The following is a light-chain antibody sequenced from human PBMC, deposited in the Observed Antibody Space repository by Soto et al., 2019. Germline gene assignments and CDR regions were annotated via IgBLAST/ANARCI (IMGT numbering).Light chain of an antibody. Sequence: QSALTQPASVSGSPGQSITISCTGTSTDVGGYNYVSWYQQHPGKAPKLMIYDVSNRPSGVSNRVSGSKSGNTASLNISGLQADDEADYCCSSYTSSSTLCVFGTGTKLTVL. CDR1: STDVGGYNY. CDR2: DVS. CDR3: SSYTSSSTLCV. V-gene: IGLV2-14*01. J-gene: IGLJ1*01.